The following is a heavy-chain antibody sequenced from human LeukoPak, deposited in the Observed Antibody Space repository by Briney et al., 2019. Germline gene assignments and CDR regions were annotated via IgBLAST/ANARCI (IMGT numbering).Heavy chain of an antibody. CDR3: ARVVRTKFDP. Sequence: SRGSLRLSCAASGFTVSSNYMSWVRQAPGKGLEWVSVIYSGGSTYYADSVKGRFTISRHNSKNTLYLQMNSLRAEDTAVYYCARVVRTKFDPWGQGTPVTLSS. D-gene: IGHD2-8*01. V-gene: IGHV3-53*04. CDR2: IYSGGST. CDR1: GFTVSSNY. J-gene: IGHJ5*02.